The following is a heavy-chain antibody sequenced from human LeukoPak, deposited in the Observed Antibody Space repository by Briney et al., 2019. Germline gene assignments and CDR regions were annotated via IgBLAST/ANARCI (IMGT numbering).Heavy chain of an antibody. Sequence: SETLSLTCAVYGGSFSGYYWSWIRQPPGKGLEWIGEINHSGSTNYNPSLKSRVTIPVDTSKNQFSLNLNFVTAADTAVYYCWRRVVFYCLGSTALDYWGQGTLVTVSS. CDR3: WRRVVFYCLGSTALDY. V-gene: IGHV4-34*01. J-gene: IGHJ4*02. D-gene: IGHD3-10*01. CDR1: GGSFSGYY. CDR2: INHSGST.